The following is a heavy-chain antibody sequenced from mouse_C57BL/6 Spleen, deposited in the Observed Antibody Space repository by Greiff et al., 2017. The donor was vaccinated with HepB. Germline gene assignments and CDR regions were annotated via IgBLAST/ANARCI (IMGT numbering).Heavy chain of an antibody. V-gene: IGHV1-52*01. CDR3: ARGGTARSDY. J-gene: IGHJ4*01. Sequence: QVQLKQPGAELVRPGSSVKLSCKASGYTFTSYWMHWVKQRPIQGLEWIGNIDPSDSETHYNQKFKDKATLTVDKSSSTAYMQLSSLTSEDSAVYYCARGGTARSDYWGQGTSVTVSS. D-gene: IGHD3-2*01. CDR1: GYTFTSYW. CDR2: IDPSDSET.